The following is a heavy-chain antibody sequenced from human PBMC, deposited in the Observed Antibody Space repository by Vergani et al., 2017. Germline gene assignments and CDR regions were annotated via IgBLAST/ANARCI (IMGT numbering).Heavy chain of an antibody. Sequence: QVQLVQSGAEVKKPGASVKVSCKASGYTFTGYYMHWVRQAPGQGLEWMGWINPNSGGTNYAQKFQGRVTMTRDTSISTAYMGLSRLRSDDTAVYYCARGYCSGGSCYPLSGYYYGMDVWGQGTTVTVSS. D-gene: IGHD2-15*01. J-gene: IGHJ6*02. V-gene: IGHV1-2*02. CDR1: GYTFTGYY. CDR3: ARGYCSGGSCYPLSGYYYGMDV. CDR2: INPNSGGT.